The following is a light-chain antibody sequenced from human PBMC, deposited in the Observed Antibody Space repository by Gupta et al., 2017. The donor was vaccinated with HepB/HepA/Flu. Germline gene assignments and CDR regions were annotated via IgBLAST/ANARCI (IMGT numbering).Light chain of an antibody. Sequence: RVTITCRASQSIRNYLNWYQHKPGKAPKLLIYSVSTLQNEVPSRFSGSGSGTEFTLTISRLQPEDFAAYYCQQCLTTPITFGRGTQVEIK. J-gene: IGKJ5*01. CDR1: QSIRNY. V-gene: IGKV1-39*01. CDR2: SVS. CDR3: QQCLTTPIT.